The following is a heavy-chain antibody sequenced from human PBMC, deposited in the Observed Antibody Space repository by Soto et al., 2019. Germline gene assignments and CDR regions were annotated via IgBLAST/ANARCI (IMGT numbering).Heavy chain of an antibody. D-gene: IGHD3-16*01. CDR2: VSGSGDSI. V-gene: IGHV3-23*01. J-gene: IGHJ4*02. CDR1: GLTFSKLA. Sequence: EVKLLESGGGLVQPGGSLRLSCAASGLTFSKLAMTWVRQAPGQGLEWVSTVSGSGDSIYYAESVKGRFTISRDNSKNTLFLQMNSLRGEDTAIYYCAKGDWGDVWGQGTLVIVSS. CDR3: AKGDWGDV.